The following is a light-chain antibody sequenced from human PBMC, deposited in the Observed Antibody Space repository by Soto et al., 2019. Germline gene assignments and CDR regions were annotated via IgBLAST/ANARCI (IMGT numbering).Light chain of an antibody. CDR1: QTITTW. V-gene: IGKV1-5*03. J-gene: IGKJ1*01. CDR2: KAS. CDR3: QQYHSYPWT. Sequence: DIQMTHSPSTLSASLGDRVAITCRASQTITTWLAWYQQTPGKAPNLLIYKASSLESGVPPRFSGSGSGTEFTLTISSLQPDDFATYYCQQYHSYPWTFGQGTKVDIK.